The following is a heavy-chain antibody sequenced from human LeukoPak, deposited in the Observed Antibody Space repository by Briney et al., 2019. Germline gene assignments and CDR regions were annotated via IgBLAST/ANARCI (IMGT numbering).Heavy chain of an antibody. V-gene: IGHV1-69*13. J-gene: IGHJ6*02. CDR2: IIPIFGTA. CDR1: GGTFSSYA. Sequence: ASVKVSCKASGGTFSSYAISWVRQAPGQGLEWMGGIIPIFGTANYAQKFQGRVTITADESTSTAYMELSSLRSEDTAVYYCARSRTVTTSYYYYGMDVWGQGTTVTASS. D-gene: IGHD4-17*01. CDR3: ARSRTVTTSYYYYGMDV.